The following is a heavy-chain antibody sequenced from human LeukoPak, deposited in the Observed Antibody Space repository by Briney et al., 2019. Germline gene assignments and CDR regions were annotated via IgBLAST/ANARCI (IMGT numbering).Heavy chain of an antibody. D-gene: IGHD5-12*01. CDR2: IQAKANGETT. CDR3: TTDHRDVDIVATRTSNDY. V-gene: IGHV3-15*01. CDR1: GFAFSSAW. J-gene: IGHJ4*02. Sequence: GGSLRLSCVASGFAFSSAWMNWVRQAPGKGLEWVGRIQAKANGETTDYAAPVKGRFTISRDDSKNTLYLQMNSLRTEDTAVYYCTTDHRDVDIVATRTSNDYWGQGTLVTVSS.